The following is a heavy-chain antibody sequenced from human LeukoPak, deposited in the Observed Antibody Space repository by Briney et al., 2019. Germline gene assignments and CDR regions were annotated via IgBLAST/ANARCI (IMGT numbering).Heavy chain of an antibody. Sequence: GASVKVSCKAAGYTVTSYVISWVRQAPGQGLEWRGWISAYNGNTNYAQKLQGRVTMTTDTSTSTAYMDLRSLSSEDKDVYYCERTYSDFWSGYYPFDYWGQGTLVTVSS. CDR2: ISAYNGNT. D-gene: IGHD3-3*01. CDR3: ERTYSDFWSGYYPFDY. CDR1: GYTVTSYV. J-gene: IGHJ4*02. V-gene: IGHV1-18*01.